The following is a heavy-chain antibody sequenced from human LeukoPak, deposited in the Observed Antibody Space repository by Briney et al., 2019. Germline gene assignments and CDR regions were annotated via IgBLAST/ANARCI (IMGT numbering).Heavy chain of an antibody. CDR2: INPNSGGT. CDR3: ARRVKGGYRDRGAFDI. D-gene: IGHD5-18*01. J-gene: IGHJ3*02. CDR1: GYTFTAYF. V-gene: IGHV1-2*02. Sequence: ASVKDSCKASGYTFTAYFIHWVRQAPGQGLEWMGWINPNSGGTNYAQKFQGRVTMTRDTSISTAYMELSRLRSDDTAVYYCARRVKGGYRDRGAFDIWGQGTMVTVSS.